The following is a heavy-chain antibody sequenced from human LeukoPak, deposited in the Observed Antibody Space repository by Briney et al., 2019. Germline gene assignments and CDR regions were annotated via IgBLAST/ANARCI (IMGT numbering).Heavy chain of an antibody. V-gene: IGHV1-18*01. CDR2: ISAYNGNT. J-gene: IGHJ4*02. CDR3: ARVPLQWGSLGYYFDY. CDR1: GYTFTSYG. Sequence: ASVKVSCKASGYTFTSYGISWVRQAPGQGLEWMGWISAYNGNTNYAQKIQGRVTMTTDTSTSTAYMELRSLRSDDTAVYYCARVPLQWGSLGYYFDYWGQGTLVTVSS. D-gene: IGHD1-26*01.